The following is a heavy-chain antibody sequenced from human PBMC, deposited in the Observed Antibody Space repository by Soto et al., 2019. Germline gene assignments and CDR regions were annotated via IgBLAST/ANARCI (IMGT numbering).Heavy chain of an antibody. V-gene: IGHV1-8*01. CDR1: GYTFTSYD. Sequence: ASVKVSCKASGYTFTSYDINWVRQATGQGLEWMGWMNPNSGNTGYAQKFQGRVTMTRNTSISTAYMELSSLRSEDTAVYYCARDREVSGGSCFDYWGQGTLVTVSS. D-gene: IGHD2-15*01. CDR3: ARDREVSGGSCFDY. CDR2: MNPNSGNT. J-gene: IGHJ4*02.